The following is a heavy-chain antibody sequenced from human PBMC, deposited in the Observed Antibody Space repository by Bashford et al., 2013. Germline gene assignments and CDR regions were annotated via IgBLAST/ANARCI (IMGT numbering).Heavy chain of an antibody. CDR2: IWPDGSYK. CDR1: GFTFSSYG. CDR3: ARGHFGLQD. V-gene: IGHV3-33*01. Sequence: SCKASGFTFSSYGMNWVRQAPGKGLEWVALIWPDGSYKQYADSVEGRFAISRDNSKNTLFLQMNSLRVEDTAVYYCARGHFGLQDWGQGTTVTVSS. J-gene: IGHJ6*02.